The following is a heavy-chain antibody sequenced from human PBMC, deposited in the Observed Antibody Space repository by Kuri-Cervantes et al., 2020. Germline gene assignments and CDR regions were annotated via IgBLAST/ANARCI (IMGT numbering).Heavy chain of an antibody. CDR2: INPSGGST. D-gene: IGHD6-19*01. CDR3: AREGIAVAGHGGYDY. V-gene: IGHV1-46*01. Sequence: ASVKVSCKASGGTFTSYYMHWVRQAPGQGLEWMGIINPSGGSTSYAQKFQGRVTMTRDTSTSTVYMELSSLRSEDTAVYYCAREGIAVAGHGGYDYWGQGTLVTVSS. CDR1: GGTFTSYY. J-gene: IGHJ4*02.